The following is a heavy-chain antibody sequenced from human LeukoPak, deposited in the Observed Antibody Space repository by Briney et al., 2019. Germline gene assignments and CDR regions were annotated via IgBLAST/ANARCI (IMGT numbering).Heavy chain of an antibody. CDR2: YDPEDDER. J-gene: IGHJ4*02. V-gene: IGHV1-24*01. Sequence: ASVKVSCTAFGHTLRDLSIHWGWLPHGKGLEWMRGYDPEDDERIYSEKFLGRVTLTEDTSTDTAYMELTSLRSDDTAVYYCSTETAGNYWGQGTLVTVSS. CDR1: GHTLRDLS. D-gene: IGHD3-10*01. CDR3: STETAGNY.